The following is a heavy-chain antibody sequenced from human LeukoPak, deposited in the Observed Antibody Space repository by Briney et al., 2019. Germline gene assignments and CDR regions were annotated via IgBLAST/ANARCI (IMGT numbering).Heavy chain of an antibody. CDR2: IKQDGSEK. J-gene: IGHJ4*02. CDR1: GFTFSSYW. D-gene: IGHD6-19*01. CDR3: ASLAVAGIDYFDY. Sequence: QTGGSLRLSCVASGFTFSSYWMSWVRQAPGKGLEWVANIKQDGSEKYYVDSVKGRFTISRDNAKNSLYLQMNSLRAEDTAVYYCASLAVAGIDYFDYWGQGTLVTVS. V-gene: IGHV3-7*01.